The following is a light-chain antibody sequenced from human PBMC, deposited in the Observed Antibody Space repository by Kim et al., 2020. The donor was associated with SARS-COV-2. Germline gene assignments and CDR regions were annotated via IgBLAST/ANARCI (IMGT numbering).Light chain of an antibody. CDR2: RNN. Sequence: GQMVTISCSGSSSNIGSNYVYWYQQLPGTAPKLLIYRNNQRPSGVPDRFSGSKSGTSASLAISGLRSEDEADDYCAAWDDSLSGRVFGGGTKLTVL. J-gene: IGLJ3*02. CDR1: SSNIGSNY. CDR3: AAWDDSLSGRV. V-gene: IGLV1-47*01.